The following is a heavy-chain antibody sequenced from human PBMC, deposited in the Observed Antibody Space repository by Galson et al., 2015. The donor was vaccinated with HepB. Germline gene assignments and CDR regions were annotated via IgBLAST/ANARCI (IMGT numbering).Heavy chain of an antibody. D-gene: IGHD3-16*01. CDR3: AKDPSGYDPYYDYVSGHDGFEN. CDR1: GFTFSNYG. V-gene: IGHV3-30*18. J-gene: IGHJ3*02. Sequence: SLRLSCAASGFTFSNYGLHWVRQAPGKGLEWVTFISYDGGVKQYADFVKGRFTISRDKAKNTVYLQVNSLRAEDTAVYYCAKDPSGYDPYYDYVSGHDGFENWGQGTVVTVSS. CDR2: ISYDGGVK.